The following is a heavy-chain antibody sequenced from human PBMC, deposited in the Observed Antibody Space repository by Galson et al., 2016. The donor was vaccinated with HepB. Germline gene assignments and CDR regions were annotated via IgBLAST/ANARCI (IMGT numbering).Heavy chain of an antibody. CDR3: ARQDFPHCGGYCYWSSGPHFFDF. J-gene: IGHJ4*02. V-gene: IGHV4-39*01. CDR2: IVYSGSS. Sequence: ETLSLTCTISGGSISTRSYYWGWIRQPPGKGLEWIGSIVYSGSSYYTPSLKSRVTIAVDPSKNQFSLKLSSVTAADTAVYYCARQDFPHCGGYCYWSSGPHFFDFWGQGTLVTVSS. CDR1: GGSISTRSYY. D-gene: IGHD2-21*02.